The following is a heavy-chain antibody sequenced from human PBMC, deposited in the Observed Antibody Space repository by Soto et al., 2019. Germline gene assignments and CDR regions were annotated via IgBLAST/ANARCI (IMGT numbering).Heavy chain of an antibody. V-gene: IGHV3-23*01. Sequence: EVHLLESGGDLVQPGGSLRLSCTASGLTFSTYAMSWVRQAPGKGLEWVSAIGGSGTGGRTYYADSVKGRFTISRDNAKNTVYLQMNSLRADDTAVDYWAKSPGGLDGYKSDYYGMDVWGQGTTVTVSS. CDR2: IGGSGTGGRT. D-gene: IGHD5-12*01. CDR1: GLTFSTYA. J-gene: IGHJ6*02. CDR3: AKSPGGLDGYKSDYYGMDV.